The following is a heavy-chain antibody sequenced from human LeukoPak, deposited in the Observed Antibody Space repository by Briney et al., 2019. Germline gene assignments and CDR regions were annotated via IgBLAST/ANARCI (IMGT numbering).Heavy chain of an antibody. D-gene: IGHD3-10*01. CDR2: MNPNSGNT. CDR1: GYAFTSYD. V-gene: IGHV1-8*01. CDR3: ARDLPTRMVREVIIWI. J-gene: IGHJ4*02. Sequence: ASVKVSCKASGYAFTSYDINWVRQATGQGLEWMGWMNPNSGNTGYAQKFQGRVTMTRNTSISTAYMELSSLRSEDTAVYYCARDLPTRMVREVIIWIWGQGTLVTVSS.